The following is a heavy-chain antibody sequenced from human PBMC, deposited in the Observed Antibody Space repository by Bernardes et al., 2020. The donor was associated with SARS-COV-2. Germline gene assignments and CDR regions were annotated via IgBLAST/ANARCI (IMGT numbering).Heavy chain of an antibody. Sequence: GGSLRLSCAASGFTFSSYGMHWVRQAPGKGLEWVAVIWYDGSNKYYADSVKGRFTISRDNAKNSLYLQMNSLRAEDTAVYYCAREGMAVVVTASPWFQYWGQGTLVTVSS. CDR1: GFTFSSYG. V-gene: IGHV3-33*01. CDR2: IWYDGSNK. CDR3: AREGMAVVVTASPWFQY. D-gene: IGHD2-15*01. J-gene: IGHJ1*01.